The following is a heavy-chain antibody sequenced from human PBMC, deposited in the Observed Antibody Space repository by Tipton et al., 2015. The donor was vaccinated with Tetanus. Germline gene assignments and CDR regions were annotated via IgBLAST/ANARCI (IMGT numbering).Heavy chain of an antibody. J-gene: IGHJ4*02. Sequence: QLVQSGAEVKKPGASAKISCRASGFTFTSYAFHWVRQAPGQRPEWVGWIDAGSGLTRYSERFQGRVTMSTDTSATTVYMDLTSLRTDDTAIYFCARCPSSSWYVYFDSWGQGTLVTVSS. CDR2: IDAGSGLT. CDR1: GFTFTSYA. V-gene: IGHV1-3*01. D-gene: IGHD6-13*01. CDR3: ARCPSSSWYVYFDS.